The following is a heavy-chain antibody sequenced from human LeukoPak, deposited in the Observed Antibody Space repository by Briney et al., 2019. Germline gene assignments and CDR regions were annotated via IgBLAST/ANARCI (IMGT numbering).Heavy chain of an antibody. CDR1: GFTFSDYY. J-gene: IGHJ3*02. CDR3: ARSHSSSFYAFDI. D-gene: IGHD6-13*01. CDR2: IYSGGST. V-gene: IGHV3-53*01. Sequence: GGSLRLSCAASGFTFSDYYMSWVRQAPGKGLEWVSVIYSGGSTYYADSVKGRFTISRDNSKNTLYLQMNSLRAEDTAVYYCARSHSSSFYAFDIWGQGTMVTVSS.